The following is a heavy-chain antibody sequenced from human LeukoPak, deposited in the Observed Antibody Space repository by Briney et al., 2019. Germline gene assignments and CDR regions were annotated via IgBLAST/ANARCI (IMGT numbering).Heavy chain of an antibody. CDR1: GGSISSGGYS. D-gene: IGHD5-24*01. CDR2: IYHSGST. Sequence: PSETLSLTCAVSGGSISSGGYSWSWIRQPPGKGLEWIGYIYHSGSTYYNPSLKSQVTISVDRSKNQFSLKLSSVTAADTAVYYCARGGDGYNPFDYWGQGTLVTVSS. V-gene: IGHV4-30-2*01. CDR3: ARGGDGYNPFDY. J-gene: IGHJ4*02.